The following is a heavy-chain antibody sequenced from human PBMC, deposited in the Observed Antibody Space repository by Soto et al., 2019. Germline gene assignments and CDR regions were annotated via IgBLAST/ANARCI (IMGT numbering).Heavy chain of an antibody. J-gene: IGHJ4*02. Sequence: LRLSCTASGFTFGSYAMQWVRQTPEKGLEWVSGISGSGTNSYFAESMKGRFTVSRDNSKNTFYLEMTGLRGDDTAVYYCAKGRSSAPDYYFDYWGQGTLVTVSS. V-gene: IGHV3-23*01. CDR1: GFTFGSYA. D-gene: IGHD3-10*01. CDR3: AKGRSSAPDYYFDY. CDR2: ISGSGTNS.